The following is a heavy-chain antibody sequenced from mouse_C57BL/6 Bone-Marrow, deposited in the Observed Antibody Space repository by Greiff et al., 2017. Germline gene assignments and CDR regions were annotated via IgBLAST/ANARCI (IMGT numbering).Heavy chain of an antibody. J-gene: IGHJ4*01. CDR3: ARHVTGTCYYAMDY. D-gene: IGHD4-1*01. V-gene: IGHV5-12*01. CDR1: GFTFSDYY. Sequence: EVMLVESGGGLVQPGGSLKLSCAASGFTFSDYYMYWVRQTPEKRLEWVAYISNGGGSTYYPDTVKGRFTISRDNAKNTLYLQMSRLKSEDTAMYYCARHVTGTCYYAMDYWGQGTSVTVSS. CDR2: ISNGGGST.